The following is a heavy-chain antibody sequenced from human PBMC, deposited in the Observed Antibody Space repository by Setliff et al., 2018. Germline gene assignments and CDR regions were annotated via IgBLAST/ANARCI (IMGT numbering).Heavy chain of an antibody. Sequence: PSETLSLTCTVSGGSISSGSYYWSWIRQPAGKGLEWIGRIYTSGSTNYNPSLKSRVTISVDTSKNQFSLKLSSVTAADTAVYYCARGPRRSGWYSGDAFDIWGQGTMVTVS. CDR1: GGSISSGSYY. D-gene: IGHD6-19*01. J-gene: IGHJ3*02. V-gene: IGHV4-61*02. CDR3: ARGPRRSGWYSGDAFDI. CDR2: IYTSGST.